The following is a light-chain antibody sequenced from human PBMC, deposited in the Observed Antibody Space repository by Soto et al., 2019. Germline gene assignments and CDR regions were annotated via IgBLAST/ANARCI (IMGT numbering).Light chain of an antibody. CDR2: DAS. J-gene: IGKJ5*01. Sequence: DIPMTQSPSTLSASVGDRVTITCRASQSISSWLAWYQQKPGKAPKLLIYDASSLESGVPSRFSGSGSGKEFTLPLSSLQPDDFATYYCQQYNSYLTFGPGTRLEIK. V-gene: IGKV1-5*01. CDR1: QSISSW. CDR3: QQYNSYLT.